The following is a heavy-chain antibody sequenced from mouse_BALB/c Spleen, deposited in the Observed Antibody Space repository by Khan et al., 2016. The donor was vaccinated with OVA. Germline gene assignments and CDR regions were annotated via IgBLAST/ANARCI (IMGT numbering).Heavy chain of an antibody. J-gene: IGHJ2*01. Sequence: QVQLKQSGPELVKPGASVKMSCKASGYTFTYYVITWVKQRTGQGLEWIGEIYPGSDNAYYNERFKGKATPTADKSSNTTHMQLSSLTSEDSAVXFCARGDGYYVYFDYWGQGTTLTVSS. V-gene: IGHV1-77*01. CDR3: ARGDGYYVYFDY. CDR2: IYPGSDNA. CDR1: GYTFTYYV. D-gene: IGHD2-3*01.